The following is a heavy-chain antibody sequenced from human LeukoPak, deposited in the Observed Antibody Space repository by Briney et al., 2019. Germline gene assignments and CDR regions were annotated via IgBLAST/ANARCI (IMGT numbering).Heavy chain of an antibody. CDR3: AKERYGSGWAAGDY. D-gene: IGHD6-19*01. V-gene: IGHV3-23*01. CDR2: ISGSAGDT. Sequence: GGSLRLSCAASGFTLSSYAMSWVRQAPGKGLEWVSAISGSAGDTNYADSVKGRFTISRDKSKNMLYLQMNSLGPDDTAVFYCAKERYGSGWAAGDYWGQGTLVTVFS. CDR1: GFTLSSYA. J-gene: IGHJ4*02.